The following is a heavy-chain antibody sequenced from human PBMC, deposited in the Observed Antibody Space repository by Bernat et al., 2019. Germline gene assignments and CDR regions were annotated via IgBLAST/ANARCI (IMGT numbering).Heavy chain of an antibody. CDR3: ARPMVEGRTGAFDI. D-gene: IGHD3-10*01. J-gene: IGHJ3*02. CDR1: GGTFSSYA. CDR2: IIPIFGTA. V-gene: IGHV1-69*01. Sequence: QVQLVQSGAEVKKPGSSVKVSCKASGGTFSSYAISWVRQAPGQGLEWMGGIIPIFGTANYAQKFKGRVTITADESTSTAYIELSSLRSEDTAVYYCARPMVEGRTGAFDIWGQGTMVTVSS.